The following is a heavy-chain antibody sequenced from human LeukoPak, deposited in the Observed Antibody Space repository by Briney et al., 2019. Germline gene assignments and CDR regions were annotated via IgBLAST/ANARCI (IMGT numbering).Heavy chain of an antibody. CDR1: GGSISSHY. CDR2: LDYSGTT. CDR3: ERDRALAVAGPEMGHYYNGTDV. D-gene: IGHD6-19*01. Sequence: TSETLSLTCAVSGGSISSHYWSWIRQPPGKGPEWIGYLDYSGTTNYNPSLKSRVTISVDTSKNQFSLKLSSVTAADMAVYYCERDRALAVAGPEMGHYYNGTDVWGQGTTVTVSS. V-gene: IGHV4-59*11. J-gene: IGHJ6*02.